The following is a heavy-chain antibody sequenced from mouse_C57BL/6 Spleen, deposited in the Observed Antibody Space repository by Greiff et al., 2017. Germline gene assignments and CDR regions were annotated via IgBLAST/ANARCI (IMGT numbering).Heavy chain of an antibody. V-gene: IGHV14-2*01. CDR2: IDPEDGET. CDR3: AGGYDANYFDY. CDR1: GFNIKDYY. J-gene: IGHJ2*01. Sequence: EVKVEESGAELVKPGASVKLSCTASGFNIKDYYMHWVKQRTEQGLEWIGRIDPEDGETKYAPKFQGKATITADTSSNTAYLQLSSLTSADTAVYYCAGGYDANYFDYWGQGTTLTVSS. D-gene: IGHD2-3*01.